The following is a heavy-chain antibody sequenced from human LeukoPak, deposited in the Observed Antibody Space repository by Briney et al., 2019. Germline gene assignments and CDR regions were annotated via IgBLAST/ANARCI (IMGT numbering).Heavy chain of an antibody. CDR2: IYYSGST. CDR3: ASESGSYRSLDY. D-gene: IGHD1-26*01. V-gene: IGHV4-59*01. J-gene: IGHJ4*02. Sequence: IGYIYYSGSTNYNPSLKSRVTISVDTSKNQFSLKLSSVTAADTAVYYCASESGSYRSLDYWGQGTLVTVSS.